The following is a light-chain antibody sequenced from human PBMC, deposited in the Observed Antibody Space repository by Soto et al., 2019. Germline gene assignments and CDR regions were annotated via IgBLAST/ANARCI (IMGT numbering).Light chain of an antibody. CDR2: DAS. J-gene: IGKJ4*01. Sequence: EIVLTQSPATLSLSPGERATLSCRASQSVSNYLAWYQQKPGQAPRLLIYDASNRATGIPARFSGSGSGTDFTLTISSLEPEDCTVCYCQQRSNWPRLTFGGGTKVEIK. CDR1: QSVSNY. V-gene: IGKV3-11*01. CDR3: QQRSNWPRLT.